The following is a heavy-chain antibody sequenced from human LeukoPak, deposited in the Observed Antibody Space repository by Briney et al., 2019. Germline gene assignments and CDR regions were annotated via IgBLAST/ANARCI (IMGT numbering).Heavy chain of an antibody. D-gene: IGHD4-17*01. V-gene: IGHV3-48*02. J-gene: IGHJ4*02. CDR3: AREWTSMTRYYFDY. CDR2: ITNSGSHM. Sequence: PGGSLRHSCSASGFTFSSYSMNWVRQAPGKGLEWVSYITNSGSHMYYADSVKGRFTISRDNAKNSLFLEMNSLRDEDTAVYYCAREWTSMTRYYFDYWGQGTLLIVSS. CDR1: GFTFSSYS.